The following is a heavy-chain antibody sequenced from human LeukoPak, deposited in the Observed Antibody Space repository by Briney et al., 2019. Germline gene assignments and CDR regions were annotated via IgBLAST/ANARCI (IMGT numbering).Heavy chain of an antibody. Sequence: GGSLRLSCAASGFTFSSSAMSWVRQAPGKGLEWVSGISGSGGNTYYADSVKGRFTISRDNSKKTLYLQINSLRAEDTAVYYCAKHTTYNNSPTESWGQGTLVTFSP. D-gene: IGHD1-1*01. V-gene: IGHV3-23*01. CDR1: GFTFSSSA. J-gene: IGHJ5*02. CDR3: AKHTTYNNSPTES. CDR2: ISGSGGNT.